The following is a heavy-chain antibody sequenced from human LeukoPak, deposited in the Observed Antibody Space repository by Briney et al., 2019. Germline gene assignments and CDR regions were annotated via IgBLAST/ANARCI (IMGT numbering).Heavy chain of an antibody. CDR2: ISSSSSYI. V-gene: IGHV3-21*01. Sequence: PGGSLRLSCAASEFTFCIYSMNWVRQAPGKGLEWVSSISSSSSYIYYADSVKGRFTISRDNAKNSLYLQMNSLRAEDTAVYYCARRTYCGGDCYSVGAFDIWGQGTMVTVSS. CDR3: ARRTYCGGDCYSVGAFDI. CDR1: EFTFCIYS. J-gene: IGHJ3*02. D-gene: IGHD2-21*02.